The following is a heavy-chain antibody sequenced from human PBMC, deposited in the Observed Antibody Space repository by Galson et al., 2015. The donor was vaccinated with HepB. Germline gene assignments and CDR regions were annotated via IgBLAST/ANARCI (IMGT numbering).Heavy chain of an antibody. CDR3: ATERIMITFGGVIVTDAFDI. Sequence: VKVSCKVSGYTFTDYYMHWVQQAPGKGLEWMGLVDPEDGETIYAEKFQGRVTITADTSTDTAYMELSSLRSEDTAVYYCATERIMITFGGVIVTDAFDIWGQGTMVTVSS. CDR1: GYTFTDYY. V-gene: IGHV1-69-2*01. D-gene: IGHD3-16*02. CDR2: VDPEDGET. J-gene: IGHJ3*02.